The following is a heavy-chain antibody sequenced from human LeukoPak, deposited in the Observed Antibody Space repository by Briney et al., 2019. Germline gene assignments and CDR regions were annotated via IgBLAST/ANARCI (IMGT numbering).Heavy chain of an antibody. V-gene: IGHV3-30-3*01. CDR2: ISYDGSNK. CDR1: GFTFSSYA. J-gene: IGHJ4*02. CDR3: ARDRGSGYCSSTSCYINY. D-gene: IGHD2-2*02. Sequence: GGSLRLSCAASGFTFSSYAMHWVRQAPGKGLEWVAVISYDGSNKYYADSVKGRFTISRDNSKNTLYLQMNSLRAEDTAVYYCARDRGSGYCSSTSCYINYWGQGTLVTVSS.